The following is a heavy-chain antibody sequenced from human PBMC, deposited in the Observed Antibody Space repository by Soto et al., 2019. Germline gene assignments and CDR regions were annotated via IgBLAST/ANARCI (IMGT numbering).Heavy chain of an antibody. Sequence: ASVKVSCKTSGYIYTSYGIGWARQAPGQGLEWMGWINTYNGKTNYAQNLQGRVTLTTDTSTSTAYMELRSLRSNDTAIYYCAMVDVYVTPSPQDVWGQGTTVTVSS. V-gene: IGHV1-18*01. CDR1: GYIYTSYG. J-gene: IGHJ6*02. CDR3: AMVDVYVTPSPQDV. D-gene: IGHD3-16*01. CDR2: INTYNGKT.